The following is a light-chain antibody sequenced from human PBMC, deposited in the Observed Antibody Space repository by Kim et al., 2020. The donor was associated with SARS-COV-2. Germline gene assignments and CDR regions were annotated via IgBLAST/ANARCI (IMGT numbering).Light chain of an antibody. V-gene: IGKV1-5*03. CDR3: QQYTTYSPIT. CDR2: KAS. Sequence: DIQMTQFHSTLSASVGVRVTMTCWASQSISTWLAWYQQKPGKAPKLLIYKASTLESGVPSRFSGSGSRTEFTLTITSLQPDDSATYYCQQYTTYSPITFGQGTKLEI. J-gene: IGKJ2*01. CDR1: QSISTW.